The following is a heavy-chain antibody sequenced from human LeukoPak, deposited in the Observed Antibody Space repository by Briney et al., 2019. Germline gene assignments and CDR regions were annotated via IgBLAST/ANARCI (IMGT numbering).Heavy chain of an antibody. D-gene: IGHD3-10*01. CDR1: GGSISNYY. Sequence: SETLSLTCTVSGGSISNYYWSWIRQPPGKGLEWIGYIYYSGNTNYNPSLKSRVTISVDTSKNQFFLKLSSVTAADTAVYYCARDYYDSGSYWSWTVRYWGQGTLVTVSS. V-gene: IGHV4-59*01. J-gene: IGHJ4*02. CDR2: IYYSGNT. CDR3: ARDYYDSGSYWSWTVRY.